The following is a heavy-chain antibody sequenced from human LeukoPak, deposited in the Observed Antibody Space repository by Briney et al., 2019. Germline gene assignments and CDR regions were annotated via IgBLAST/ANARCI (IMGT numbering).Heavy chain of an antibody. V-gene: IGHV4-59*11. Sequence: SETLSLTCTVSGGSISSHYWSWIRQPPGKGLEWTEYIYYSGSTNYNPSLKSRVTISVDTSKNQFSLKLSSVTAADTAVYYCARGGTPGWDYFDYWGQGTLVTVSS. CDR2: IYYSGST. CDR1: GGSISSHY. D-gene: IGHD3-16*01. CDR3: ARGGTPGWDYFDY. J-gene: IGHJ4*02.